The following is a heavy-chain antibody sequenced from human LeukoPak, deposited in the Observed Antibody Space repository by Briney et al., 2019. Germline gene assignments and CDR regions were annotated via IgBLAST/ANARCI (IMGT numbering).Heavy chain of an antibody. CDR2: IYYSGST. V-gene: IGHV4-59*01. CDR3: ARDRGYCSGGSCYRWFDP. Sequence: SETLSLTCTVSGGSISSDCWSWIRQPPGKGLEWIGYIYYSGSTNYNPSLKSRVTISVDTSKNQFSLKLSSVTAADTAVYYCARDRGYCSGGSCYRWFDPWGQGTLVTVSS. J-gene: IGHJ5*02. CDR1: GGSISSDC. D-gene: IGHD2-15*01.